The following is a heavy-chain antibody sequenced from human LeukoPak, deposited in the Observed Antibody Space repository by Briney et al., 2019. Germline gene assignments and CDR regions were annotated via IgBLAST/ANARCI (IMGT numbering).Heavy chain of an antibody. CDR2: IYHSGST. CDR1: GGSISSGGYS. D-gene: IGHD3-22*01. V-gene: IGHV4-30-2*01. Sequence: SETLSLTCAVSGGSISSGGYSWSWIRQPPGKGLEWIGYIYHSGSTNYNPSLKSRVTMSVDTSKNQFSLKLSSVTAADTAVYYCAREGGYYDSSGYYPLPPTPFDYWGQGTLVTVSS. J-gene: IGHJ4*02. CDR3: AREGGYYDSSGYYPLPPTPFDY.